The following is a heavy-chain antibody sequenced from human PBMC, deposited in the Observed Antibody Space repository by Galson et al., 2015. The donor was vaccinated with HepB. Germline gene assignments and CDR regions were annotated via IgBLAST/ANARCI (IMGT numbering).Heavy chain of an antibody. J-gene: IGHJ1*01. CDR2: ISSSSSTI. CDR1: GFTFSSYS. CDR3: ARYPTGYSSGWYRERYFQH. Sequence: SLRLSCAASGFTFSSYSMNWVRKAPGKGLEWVSYISSSSSTIYYADSVKGRFNISRDNAKNSLYLQMNSLIAEDTAVYYCARYPTGYSSGWYRERYFQHWGQGTLVTVAS. D-gene: IGHD6-19*01. V-gene: IGHV3-48*01.